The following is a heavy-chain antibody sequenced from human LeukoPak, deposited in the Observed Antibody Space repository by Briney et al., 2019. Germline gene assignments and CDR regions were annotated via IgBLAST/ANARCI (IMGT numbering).Heavy chain of an antibody. CDR3: ARVQPAIVYYFDY. CDR2: IYYSGST. J-gene: IGHJ4*02. V-gene: IGHV4-59*01. CDR1: GGSISSYY. D-gene: IGHD5/OR15-5a*01. Sequence: SETLSLTCTVSGGSISSYYWSWIRQPPGKGLEWIGYIYYSGSTNYNPSLMSRVTISIDTSKNQFSLKLSSVTAADTAVYYCARVQPAIVYYFDYWGQGTLVTVSS.